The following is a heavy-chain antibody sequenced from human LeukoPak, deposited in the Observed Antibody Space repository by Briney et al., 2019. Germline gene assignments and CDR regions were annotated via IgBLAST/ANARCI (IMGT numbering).Heavy chain of an antibody. V-gene: IGHV5-51*01. Sequence: GESLKISCKGSGYSFSTHWIGWARQMPGKGLEWMAMIYPGNSDTTYRPSFQGQVIISADKSINTAYLQWSSLKASDTGMCYCARRPYGDYGPNAPFDYWGQGTLVTVSS. CDR3: ARRPYGDYGPNAPFDY. CDR2: IYPGNSDT. D-gene: IGHD4-17*01. CDR1: GYSFSTHW. J-gene: IGHJ4*02.